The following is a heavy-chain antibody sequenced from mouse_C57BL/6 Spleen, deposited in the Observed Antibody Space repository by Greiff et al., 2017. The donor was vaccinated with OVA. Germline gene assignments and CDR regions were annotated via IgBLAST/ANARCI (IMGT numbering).Heavy chain of an antibody. Sequence: QVQLKQSGAELVRPGASVTLSCKASGYTFTDYEMHWVKQTPVHGLEWIGAIDPETGGTAYNQKFKGKAILTADKSSSTAYMELRSLTSEDSAVYYCTRPLYGGLDYWGQGTTLTVSS. CDR3: TRPLYGGLDY. D-gene: IGHD1-1*01. J-gene: IGHJ2*01. CDR1: GYTFTDYE. CDR2: IDPETGGT. V-gene: IGHV1-15*01.